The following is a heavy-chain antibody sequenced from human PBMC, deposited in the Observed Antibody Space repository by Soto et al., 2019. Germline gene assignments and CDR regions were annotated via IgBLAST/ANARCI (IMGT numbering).Heavy chain of an antibody. D-gene: IGHD6-19*01. CDR1: GFTFDDYA. V-gene: IGHV3-9*01. J-gene: IGHJ4*02. CDR3: AKGGIAVAGIDY. Sequence: GGSLRLSCAASGFTFDDYAMHWVRQAPGKGLEWVSGISWNSGSIGYADSVKGRFTISRDNAKNSLYLQMNSLRAEDTALYYCAKGGIAVAGIDYWGQGTLVTVSS. CDR2: ISWNSGSI.